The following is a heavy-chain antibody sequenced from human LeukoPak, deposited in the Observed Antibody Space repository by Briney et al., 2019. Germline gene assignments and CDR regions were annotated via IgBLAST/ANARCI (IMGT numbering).Heavy chain of an antibody. D-gene: IGHD3-22*01. V-gene: IGHV3-33*08. CDR3: ARDTYYYDSSGYYPRSTNPFDY. CDR1: GFVFSNYG. J-gene: IGHJ4*02. CDR2: IWYDGSNK. Sequence: PGGSLRLSCVGSGFVFSNYGIHWVRQAPGKGLEWVAVIWYDGSNKYYADSVKGRFTISRDNSKNTLYLQMNSLRAEDTAVYYCARDTYYYDSSGYYPRSTNPFDYWGQGTLVTVSS.